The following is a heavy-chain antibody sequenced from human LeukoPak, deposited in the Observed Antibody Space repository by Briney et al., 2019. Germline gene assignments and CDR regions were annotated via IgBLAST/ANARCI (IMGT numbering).Heavy chain of an antibody. CDR2: MNPNSGNT. CDR1: GYTFTSYD. V-gene: IGHV1-8*01. D-gene: IGHD2-15*01. CDR3: ARGNYCSGGSCYVPRWNEIDY. Sequence: ASVKVSCKASGYTFTSYDINWVRQATGQGLEWMGWMNPNSGNTGYAQKFQGRVTMTRNTSISTAYMELSSLRSEDTAVYYCARGNYCSGGSCYVPRWNEIDYWGQGTLVTVSS. J-gene: IGHJ4*02.